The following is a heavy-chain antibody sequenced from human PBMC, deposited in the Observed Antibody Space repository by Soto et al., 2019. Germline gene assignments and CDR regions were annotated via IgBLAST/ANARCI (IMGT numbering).Heavy chain of an antibody. V-gene: IGHV1-69*08. D-gene: IGHD3-10*01. J-gene: IGHJ4*02. Sequence: QVQLVQSGAEVKRPGSSVKVSCKASGDTFNFYSINWVRQAPGLGLEWMGRVNPIVSTSNYAQKFQGRVTMTAHKSTSTAYMELSSLTSEDTAIYYCASSYGSGYRAFDYWGQGALVTVSS. CDR2: VNPIVSTS. CDR1: GDTFNFYS. CDR3: ASSYGSGYRAFDY.